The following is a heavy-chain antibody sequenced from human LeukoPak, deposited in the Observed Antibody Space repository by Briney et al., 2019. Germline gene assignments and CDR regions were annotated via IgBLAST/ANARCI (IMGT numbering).Heavy chain of an antibody. CDR3: ARGGAARLHFQN. V-gene: IGHV4-59*01. J-gene: IGHJ1*01. D-gene: IGHD6-6*01. CDR2: IYHSGST. CDR1: GGSISTYY. Sequence: SETLSLTCTVSGGSISTYYWNWIRQPPGKGLEWIGYIYHSGSTNYNPSLQNRVTISVDTSKNQFSLNLNSVTAADTAVYYCARGGAARLHFQNWGQGTLVTVSS.